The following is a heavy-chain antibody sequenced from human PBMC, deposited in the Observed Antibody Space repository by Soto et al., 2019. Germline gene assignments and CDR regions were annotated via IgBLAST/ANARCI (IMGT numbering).Heavy chain of an antibody. V-gene: IGHV3-30*18. J-gene: IGHJ6*02. CDR3: AKDLRIAADYYYYGMDV. D-gene: IGHD6-13*01. Sequence: LRLSCAASGFTVSSYAMHWIRQAPGTGLEWVAVISYDGSNKYYADSVKGRFTISRDNSKNTLYLQMNSLRAEDTAVYYCAKDLRIAADYYYYGMDVWGQGTTVTVSS. CDR2: ISYDGSNK. CDR1: GFTVSSYA.